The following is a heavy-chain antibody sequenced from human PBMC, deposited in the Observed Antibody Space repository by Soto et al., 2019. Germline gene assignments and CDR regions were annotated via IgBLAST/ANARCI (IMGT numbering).Heavy chain of an antibody. D-gene: IGHD6-13*01. Sequence: PGGSLRPSCPASLFTFSSYALILFRQAPGKGLEWVSAIRGSGGSKYYADSVKGRFTISRDNSKNTLYLQMTSLRAEDTAVYYCAKDIAAAGVFDYWGQGTLVTVSS. CDR3: AKDIAAAGVFDY. J-gene: IGHJ4*02. V-gene: IGHV3-23*01. CDR2: IRGSGGSK. CDR1: LFTFSSYA.